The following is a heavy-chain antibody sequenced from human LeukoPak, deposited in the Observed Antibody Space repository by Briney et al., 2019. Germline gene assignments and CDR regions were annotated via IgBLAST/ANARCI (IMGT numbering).Heavy chain of an antibody. CDR1: GFTFSSYA. J-gene: IGHJ5*02. Sequence: GGFLRLSCAASGFTFSSYAMSWVRQAPGKGLEWVSAISGSGGSTYYADSVKGRFTISRDNSKNTLYLQMNSLRAEDTAVYYCAKVPSEQWRLAGLNWFDPWGQGTLVTVSS. CDR3: AKVPSEQWRLAGLNWFDP. D-gene: IGHD6-19*01. V-gene: IGHV3-23*01. CDR2: ISGSGGST.